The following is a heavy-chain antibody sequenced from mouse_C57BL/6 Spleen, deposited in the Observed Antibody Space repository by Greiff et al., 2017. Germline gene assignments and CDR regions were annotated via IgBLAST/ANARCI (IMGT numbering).Heavy chain of an antibody. CDR3: ASGDYYGSSHWYFDV. Sequence: QVQLQQPGAELVRPGTSVKLSCKASGYTFTSYWMHWVKQRPGQGLAWIGVIDPSDSYTNYNQKFKGKATLTVDTSSSTAYMQLSSLTSEDSAVYYCASGDYYGSSHWYFDVWGTGTTVAVSS. V-gene: IGHV1-59*01. D-gene: IGHD1-1*01. CDR1: GYTFTSYW. CDR2: IDPSDSYT. J-gene: IGHJ1*03.